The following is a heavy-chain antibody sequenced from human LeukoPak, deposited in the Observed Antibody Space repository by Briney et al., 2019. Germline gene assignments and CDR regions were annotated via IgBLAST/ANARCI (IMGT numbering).Heavy chain of an antibody. J-gene: IGHJ6*02. V-gene: IGHV1-69*17. CDR2: IIPIFGIA. CDR1: GGTFTSYA. CDR3: ARGNTSHCYTRGFDCYYYGMDV. Sequence: GASVKVSCKASGGTFTSYAISWVRQAPGQGREGRGGIIPIFGIANYAQKFQGRVTITADKSTSTAYMELSSLRSEDTAVYYCARGNTSHCYTRGFDCYYYGMDVWGQGTTVTVSS. D-gene: IGHD2-2*02.